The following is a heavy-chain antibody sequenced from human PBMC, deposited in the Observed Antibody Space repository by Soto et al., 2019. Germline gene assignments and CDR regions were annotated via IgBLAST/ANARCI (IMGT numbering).Heavy chain of an antibody. J-gene: IGHJ4*02. CDR2: ISGSGGST. V-gene: IGHV3-23*01. D-gene: IGHD3-10*01. Sequence: GESLKISCAASGFTFSSYAMSWVRQAPGKGLEWVSAISGSGGSTYYADSVKGRFTISRDNSKNTLYLQMNSLRAEDTAVYYCAKENLQYYYGSGSPYYWGQGTLVTVSS. CDR3: AKENLQYYYGSGSPYY. CDR1: GFTFSSYA.